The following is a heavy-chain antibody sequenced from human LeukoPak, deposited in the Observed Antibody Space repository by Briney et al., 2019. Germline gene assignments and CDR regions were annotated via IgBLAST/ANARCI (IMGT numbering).Heavy chain of an antibody. CDR3: ARRYYDSSGYSLDY. J-gene: IGHJ4*02. Sequence: ASLTLSCTASGYTITSYYMHWVRQAPGQGLEWMGIINPSGGSTSYAQKFQGRVPMNRDTSTSTVYMELSSLRSEDPAVYYCARRYYDSSGYSLDYWGQGTLVTVSS. CDR1: GYTITSYY. D-gene: IGHD3-22*01. V-gene: IGHV1-46*01. CDR2: INPSGGST.